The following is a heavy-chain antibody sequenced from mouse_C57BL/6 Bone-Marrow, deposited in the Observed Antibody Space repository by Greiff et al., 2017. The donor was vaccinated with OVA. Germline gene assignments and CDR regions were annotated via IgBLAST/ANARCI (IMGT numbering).Heavy chain of an antibody. CDR1: GFTFSDYY. D-gene: IGHD1-1*01. V-gene: IGHV5-12*01. J-gene: IGHJ2*01. CDR2: ISNGGGST. CDR3: ARLYYGSIFDY. Sequence: EVQVVESGGGLVQPGGSLKLSCAASGFTFSDYYMYWVRQTPEKRLEWVAYISNGGGSTYYPDTVKGRFTISRDNAKNTLYLQMSRLKSEDTAMYYCARLYYGSIFDYWGQGTTLTVSS.